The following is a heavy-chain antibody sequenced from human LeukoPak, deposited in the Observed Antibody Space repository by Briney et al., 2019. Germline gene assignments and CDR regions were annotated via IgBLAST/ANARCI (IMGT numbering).Heavy chain of an antibody. Sequence: ASVKVSCKASGGTFSSYAISWVRQAPGQGLEWMGRIIPILGIANYAQKFQGRVTITADKSTSTAYMELSSLRSEDTAVYYCATDSGDYFYGMDVWGRGTTVTVSS. CDR2: IIPILGIA. D-gene: IGHD1-1*01. J-gene: IGHJ6*02. CDR3: ATDSGDYFYGMDV. V-gene: IGHV1-69*04. CDR1: GGTFSSYA.